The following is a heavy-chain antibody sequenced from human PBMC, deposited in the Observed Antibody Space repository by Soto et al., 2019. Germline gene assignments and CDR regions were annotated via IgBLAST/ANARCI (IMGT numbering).Heavy chain of an antibody. Sequence: VQLVESGGGVVQPGRSPRLSCAASGFIFSNYDMHWVRQAPGKGLEWVTVISIDGNNQYYADSVKGRFTISRDNSKNTLYLQMNSLRADDTAVYYCAKWLVGRTFDYWGQGTLVTVSS. CDR2: ISIDGNNQ. J-gene: IGHJ4*02. V-gene: IGHV3-30*18. D-gene: IGHD1-26*01. CDR3: AKWLVGRTFDY. CDR1: GFIFSNYD.